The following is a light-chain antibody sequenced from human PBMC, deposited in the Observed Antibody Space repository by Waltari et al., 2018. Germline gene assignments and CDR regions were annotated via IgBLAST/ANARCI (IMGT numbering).Light chain of an antibody. CDR3: MQALQTRPT. CDR1: QSLLHYNGRNY. V-gene: IGKV2-28*01. CDR2: LGS. Sequence: EIVMTQSPLSLSVTPGEPAFISCRASQSLLHYNGRNYLDWYLQRPGQSPQRLIYLGSTRGSGVPDRFSGSGSGTEFTLNISRVESEDVGVYYCMQALQTRPTFGGGTKVEIK. J-gene: IGKJ4*01.